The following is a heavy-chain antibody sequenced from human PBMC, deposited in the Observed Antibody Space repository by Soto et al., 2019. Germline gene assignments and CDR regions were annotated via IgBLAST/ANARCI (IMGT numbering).Heavy chain of an antibody. CDR3: ARDMGVFWSGYPEGGFDY. Sequence: EAQLVESGGGLVQPGGSLRLSCAASGFTFTNYWMSWVRQAPGKGLEWVANIKQDGSEKYYADSAKGRFIISRDNAKTSLYLQMNSLRAEDTAVYYCARDMGVFWSGYPEGGFDYWGQGTPVTFSS. CDR1: GFTFTNYW. D-gene: IGHD3-3*01. V-gene: IGHV3-7*01. CDR2: IKQDGSEK. J-gene: IGHJ4*02.